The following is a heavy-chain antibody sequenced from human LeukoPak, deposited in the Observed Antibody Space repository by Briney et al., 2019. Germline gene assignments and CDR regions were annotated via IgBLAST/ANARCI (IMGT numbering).Heavy chain of an antibody. CDR1: GGSISSYY. Sequence: PSETLSLTCTVSGGSISSYYWSWIRQPPGKGLEWIGYIYYSGSTNYNPSLKSRVTISVDTSKNQFSLKLSSVTAADTAVYYCARAWIYCSSTSCNDAFDIWGQGTMVTVSS. J-gene: IGHJ3*02. CDR3: ARAWIYCSSTSCNDAFDI. V-gene: IGHV4-59*01. CDR2: IYYSGST. D-gene: IGHD2-2*01.